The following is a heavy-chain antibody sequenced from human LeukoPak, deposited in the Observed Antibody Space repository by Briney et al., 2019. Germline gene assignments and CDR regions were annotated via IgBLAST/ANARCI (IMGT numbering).Heavy chain of an antibody. V-gene: IGHV4-4*07. Sequence: SETLSLTCTVSGGSISSYYWSWIRQPAGKGLEWIGRIYTSGSTNYNPSLKSRVTMSVDTSKNQFSLELSSLTAADTAVYYCARGLSLGYCSGGSCYNRFDAWGQGTLVTVSS. D-gene: IGHD2-15*01. CDR1: GGSISSYY. J-gene: IGHJ5*02. CDR2: IYTSGST. CDR3: ARGLSLGYCSGGSCYNRFDA.